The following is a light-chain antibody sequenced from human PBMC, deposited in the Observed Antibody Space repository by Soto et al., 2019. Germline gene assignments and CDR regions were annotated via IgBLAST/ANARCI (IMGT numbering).Light chain of an antibody. CDR2: AAS. CDR3: QQSYSTPPT. J-gene: IGKJ1*01. Sequence: DLQMTQSPSSLSASVGDRVTITCRASQSISSYLNWYQQKPGKAPKLLIYAASSLQSGVPSRFSGSGSGTDFTLAISSLHPEDFATYYCQQSYSTPPTFAQVTKVAIK. V-gene: IGKV1-39*01. CDR1: QSISSY.